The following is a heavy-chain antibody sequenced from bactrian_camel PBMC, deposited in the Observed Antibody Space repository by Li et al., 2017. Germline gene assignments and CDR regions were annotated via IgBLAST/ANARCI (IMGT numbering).Heavy chain of an antibody. J-gene: IGHJ4*01. CDR1: SYTHSMC. V-gene: IGHV3S60*01. D-gene: IGHD1*01. CDR3: SSLPAK. CDR2: ISWRGGST. Sequence: HVQLVESGGGSVQAGGSLTLSCEASSYTHSMCVGWFRQAPGKEREGVSCISWRGGSTYYADSVKGRFTISRDSAKNTLYLQLNNLKPEDTAMYYCSSLPAKWGQGTQVTVS.